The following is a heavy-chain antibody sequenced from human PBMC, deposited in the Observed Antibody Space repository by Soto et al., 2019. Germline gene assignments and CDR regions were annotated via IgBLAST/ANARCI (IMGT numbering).Heavy chain of an antibody. Sequence: GGSLRLSCAASGFTFSSYSMNWVRQAPGKGLEWVANIKRNRSAKYYVDSVKGRFTISRDNAKNSLYLQMNSLRAEDTAVYYCAKRSGYQEAAYLDYWGQGTLVTVSS. V-gene: IGHV3-7*01. CDR3: AKRSGYQEAAYLDY. J-gene: IGHJ4*02. CDR1: GFTFSSYS. CDR2: IKRNRSAK. D-gene: IGHD5-12*01.